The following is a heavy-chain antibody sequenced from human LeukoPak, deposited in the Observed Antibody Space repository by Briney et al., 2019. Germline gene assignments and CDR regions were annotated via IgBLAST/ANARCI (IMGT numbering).Heavy chain of an antibody. D-gene: IGHD1-7*01. CDR3: ATGLITGTTNYYYYYMDV. V-gene: IGHV1-2*02. Sequence: ASVKVSCKASGYTFTGYYMHWVRQAPGQGLEWMGWINPNSGGTNYAQKFQGRVTMTRDTSISTAYMGLSRLRSDDTAVYYCATGLITGTTNYYYYYMDVWGKGTTVTVSS. CDR1: GYTFTGYY. CDR2: INPNSGGT. J-gene: IGHJ6*03.